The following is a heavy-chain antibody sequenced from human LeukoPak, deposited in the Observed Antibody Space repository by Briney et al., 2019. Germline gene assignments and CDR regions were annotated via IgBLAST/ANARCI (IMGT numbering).Heavy chain of an antibody. J-gene: IGHJ4*02. Sequence: ASGTLSLTCAVSYVSISSDNWWSWVRQPPGKGLEWIGEVYRSGSTNYNPSLKSRLTMSIDRSNNQFSPKLTSVTAADTAVYYCARGGCLSHYFDYWGQGTPVTVSS. CDR2: VYRSGST. V-gene: IGHV4-4*02. CDR3: ARGGCLSHYFDY. D-gene: IGHD2-15*01. CDR1: YVSISSDNW.